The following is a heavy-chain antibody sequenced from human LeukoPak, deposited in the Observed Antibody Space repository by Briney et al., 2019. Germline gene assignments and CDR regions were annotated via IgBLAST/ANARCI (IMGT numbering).Heavy chain of an antibody. Sequence: SETLSLTCNVSGYSISSGYYWGWIRQPPGKGLQWIGTIYHSGSTYYNPSLKSRVTISVDTSKNLFSLKLRSVTAADTAVYYCASSGWYEGGVYWGQGTLVTVSS. CDR3: ASSGWYEGGVY. CDR1: GYSISSGYY. D-gene: IGHD6-19*01. V-gene: IGHV4-38-2*02. J-gene: IGHJ4*02. CDR2: IYHSGST.